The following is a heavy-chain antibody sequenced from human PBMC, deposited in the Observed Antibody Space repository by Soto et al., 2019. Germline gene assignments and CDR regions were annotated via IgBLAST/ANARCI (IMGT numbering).Heavy chain of an antibody. J-gene: IGHJ6*02. CDR2: INPSGGST. CDR1: GYTFTSYY. Sequence: ASVKVSCKASGYTFTSYYMHWVRQAPGQGLEWMGIINPSGGSTSYAQKFQGRVTMTRDTSTSTVYMELSSLRSEDTAVYYCARPNPSYGGAPVERLWANYYYYGMDVWGQGTTVTVSS. CDR3: ARPNPSYGGAPVERLWANYYYYGMDV. V-gene: IGHV1-46*01. D-gene: IGHD3-16*01.